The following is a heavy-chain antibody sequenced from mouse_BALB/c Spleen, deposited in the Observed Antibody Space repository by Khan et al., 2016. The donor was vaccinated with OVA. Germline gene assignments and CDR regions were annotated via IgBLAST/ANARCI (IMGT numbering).Heavy chain of an antibody. CDR3: ARGGGSYAMDY. J-gene: IGHJ4*01. Sequence: QIQLVQSGPELKKPGETVKISCKASGYTFTDYSMHWVKQAPGKGLKWMGWINTETGEPTYADDFKGRFAFSLETSASTAYLQINNLKNEDTATDFCARGGGSYAMDYWGQGTSATVSS. CDR1: GYTFTDYS. CDR2: INTETGEP. V-gene: IGHV9-2-1*01.